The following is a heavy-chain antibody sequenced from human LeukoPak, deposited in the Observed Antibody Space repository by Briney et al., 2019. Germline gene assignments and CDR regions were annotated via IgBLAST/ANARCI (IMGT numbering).Heavy chain of an antibody. V-gene: IGHV1-69*04. J-gene: IGHJ6*02. CDR3: ARAEDGGYYYYGMDV. Sequence: SVKVSCKASGGTFGSYAISWVRQAPGQGLEWMGRIIPIFGIANYAQKFQGRVTITADKSTSTAYMELSSLRSEDTAVYYCARAEDGGYYYYGMDVWGQGTTVTVSS. CDR1: GGTFGSYA. CDR2: IIPIFGIA. D-gene: IGHD3-10*01.